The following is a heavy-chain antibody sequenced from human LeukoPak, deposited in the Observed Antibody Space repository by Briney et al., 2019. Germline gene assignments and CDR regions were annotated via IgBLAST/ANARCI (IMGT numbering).Heavy chain of an antibody. D-gene: IGHD3-10*01. CDR3: ARVWGGGFGELLSGWFDP. CDR1: GYTFTGYY. CDR2: INPNSGGT. J-gene: IGHJ5*02. V-gene: IGHV1-2*02. Sequence: ASVKVSCKASGYTFTGYYMHWVRQAPGQGLEWMGWINPNSGGTNYAQKLQGRVTMTTDTSTSTAYMELRSLRSDDTAVYYCARVWGGGFGELLSGWFDPWGQGTLVTVSS.